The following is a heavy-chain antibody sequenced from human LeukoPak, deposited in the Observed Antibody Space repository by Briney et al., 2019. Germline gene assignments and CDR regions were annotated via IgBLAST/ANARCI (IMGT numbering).Heavy chain of an antibody. V-gene: IGHV3-9*01. D-gene: IGHD3-22*01. CDR3: AKVKHYYDSSGPFDY. J-gene: IGHJ4*02. Sequence: GRSLRLSCAASGFTFDDYAMHWVRQAPGKGLEGVSGISWNSGSIGYADSVKGRFTISRDNAKNSLYLQMNSLRAEDTALYYCAKVKHYYDSSGPFDYWGQGTLVTVSS. CDR1: GFTFDDYA. CDR2: ISWNSGSI.